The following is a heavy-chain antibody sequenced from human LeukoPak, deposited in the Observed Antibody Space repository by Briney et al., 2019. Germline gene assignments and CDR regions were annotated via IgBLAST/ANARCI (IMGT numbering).Heavy chain of an antibody. Sequence: GGSLRLSCAASGFTFSSYGMHWVRQAPGTGLEWVAVISHDGDHKYHADSVKGRFTISRDNSKNSLYLQMNSLRAEDTALYYCAKEYSSSRRGWFDPWGQGTLVTVSS. V-gene: IGHV3-30*19. D-gene: IGHD6-13*01. CDR3: AKEYSSSRRGWFDP. CDR1: GFTFSSYG. J-gene: IGHJ5*02. CDR2: ISHDGDHK.